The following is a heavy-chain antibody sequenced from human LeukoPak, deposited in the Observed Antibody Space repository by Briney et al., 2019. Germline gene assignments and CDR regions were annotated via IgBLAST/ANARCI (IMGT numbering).Heavy chain of an antibody. Sequence: GGSLRLSCTASGFTFGDYAMSWFRQAPGKGLEWVGFIRSKAYGGTTEYAATAKGRFPLSRDDSTSSAYLKMNSLKTEDTAVYYCTRDQEGIMITFGGVSDVYDYWGQGTLVTVSS. CDR2: IRSKAYGGTT. J-gene: IGHJ4*02. D-gene: IGHD3-16*01. V-gene: IGHV3-49*03. CDR1: GFTFGDYA. CDR3: TRDQEGIMITFGGVSDVYDY.